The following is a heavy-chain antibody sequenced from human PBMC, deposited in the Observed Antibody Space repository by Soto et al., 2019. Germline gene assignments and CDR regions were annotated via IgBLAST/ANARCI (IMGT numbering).Heavy chain of an antibody. CDR1: GFTFSNAW. CDR2: IKSKTDGGTT. V-gene: IGHV3-15*01. CDR3: TTGGITMXXAAHDAFDI. J-gene: IGHJ3*02. Sequence: EVQLVESGGGLVKPGGSLRLSCAASGFTFSNAWMSWVRQXPGKGLEXVXXIKSKTDGGTTDYAAPVKGRFTISRDDSKNTLYLQMNSLKTEDTAVYYCTTGGITMXXAAHDAFDIWGQGTMVTVSS. D-gene: IGHD3-22*01.